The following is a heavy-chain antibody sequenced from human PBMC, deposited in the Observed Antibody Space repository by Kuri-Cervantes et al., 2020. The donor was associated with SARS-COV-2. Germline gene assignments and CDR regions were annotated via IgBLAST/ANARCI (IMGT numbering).Heavy chain of an antibody. Sequence: KVSCKGSGYSFSNFWIAWVRQMPGKGLEWMGSIYPGDSDTRYSPSFQGHVTISADKSISTAYLQWSSLKASDTAMYYCASTVAFWSGYYDYWGQGTLVTVSS. J-gene: IGHJ4*02. CDR3: ASTVAFWSGYYDY. CDR1: GYSFSNFW. CDR2: IYPGDSDT. V-gene: IGHV5-51*01. D-gene: IGHD3-3*01.